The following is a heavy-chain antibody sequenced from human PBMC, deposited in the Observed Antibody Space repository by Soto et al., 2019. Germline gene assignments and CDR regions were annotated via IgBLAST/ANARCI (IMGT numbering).Heavy chain of an antibody. V-gene: IGHV3-74*01. CDR1: GFIFSNYW. CDR2: IDHDGPT. Sequence: EVQLVDSGGGLVQPGGSLRLSCAGSGFIFSNYWMHWVRQAPGKGLEWVSRIDHDGPTDYAASVRGRFTISRDNAENTLYLQMNSLSPEDTAVYYCVRDSHGDYWGQGTLVTVSS. CDR3: VRDSHGDY. J-gene: IGHJ4*02.